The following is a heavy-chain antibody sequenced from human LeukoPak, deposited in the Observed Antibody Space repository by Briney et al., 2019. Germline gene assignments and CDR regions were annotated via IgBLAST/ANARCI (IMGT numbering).Heavy chain of an antibody. CDR2: ISYSDDTT. CDR3: VRRAFNWGAFDL. J-gene: IGHJ4*02. Sequence: GGSLRLSCAASGFTFNTYAMNWVRQAPGKGLEWVSTISYSDDTTYYADSVKGRFIISKDNSKNTLYLQMSSLRAEDTAVYFCVRRAFNWGAFDLWGQGTLVTVSS. D-gene: IGHD7-27*01. V-gene: IGHV3-23*01. CDR1: GFTFNTYA.